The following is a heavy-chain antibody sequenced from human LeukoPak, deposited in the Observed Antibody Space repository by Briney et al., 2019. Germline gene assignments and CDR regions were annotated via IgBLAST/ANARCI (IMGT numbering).Heavy chain of an antibody. V-gene: IGHV3-23*01. D-gene: IGHD2-8*01. J-gene: IGHJ4*02. CDR2: TNSGGTST. Sequence: GGALRLSCATSGFAFSDFSMSWVRQAPGKGLEWISTTNSGGTSTYYAESVKGRFTISGDNSKNTLYLQMSSLRVEDTAVYYCAKQSYARSLGEGGPGTLVSVSS. CDR1: GFAFSDFS. CDR3: AKQSYARSLGE.